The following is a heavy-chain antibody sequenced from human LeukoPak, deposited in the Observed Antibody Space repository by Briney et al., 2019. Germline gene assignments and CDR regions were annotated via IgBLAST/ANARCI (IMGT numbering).Heavy chain of an antibody. CDR3: ARQGDSGWYYFDY. CDR2: IYHSGST. J-gene: IGHJ4*02. V-gene: IGHV4-4*02. CDR1: GSSIGSSNW. Sequence: SETLSLTCAVSGSSIGSSNWWSWVRQPPGKGLEWIGEIYHSGSTNYNPSLKSRVTISVDKSKNQFSLKLTSVTAADTAAYYCARQGDSGWYYFDYWGQGTLVTVSS. D-gene: IGHD6-19*01.